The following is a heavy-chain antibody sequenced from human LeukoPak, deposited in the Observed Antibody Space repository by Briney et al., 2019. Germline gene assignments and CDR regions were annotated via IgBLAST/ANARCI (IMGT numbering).Heavy chain of an antibody. CDR3: ARDGGNALRGYYMDV. CDR2: INTDGSST. D-gene: IGHD4-23*01. Sequence: GGSLRLSCAASGFTFSSYWMHWVRQAPGKGLVWVSRINTDGSSTSYADSVKGRFTISRDNAKNSLYLQMNSLRAEDTAVYYCARDGGNALRGYYMDVWGKGTTVTVSS. CDR1: GFTFSSYW. J-gene: IGHJ6*03. V-gene: IGHV3-74*01.